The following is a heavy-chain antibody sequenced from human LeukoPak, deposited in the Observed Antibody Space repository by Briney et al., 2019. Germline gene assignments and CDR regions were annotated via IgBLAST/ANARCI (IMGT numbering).Heavy chain of an antibody. CDR3: ASRYCSSTSCYMFDY. V-gene: IGHV4-39*01. Sequence: PSETLSLTCTVSGGSISSSSYYWGWIRQPPGKGLEWIGSIYYSGSTYYNPSLKSRVTISVDTSKNQFSLKLSSVTAADTAVYYCASRYCSSTSCYMFDYWGQGTLVTVSS. J-gene: IGHJ4*02. CDR2: IYYSGST. CDR1: GGSISSSSYY. D-gene: IGHD2-2*02.